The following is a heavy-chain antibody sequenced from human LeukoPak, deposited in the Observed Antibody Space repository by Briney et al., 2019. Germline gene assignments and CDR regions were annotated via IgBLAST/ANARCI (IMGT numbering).Heavy chain of an antibody. CDR3: ARGYYDFWSGVYYYYYMDV. CDR2: ISAYNGNT. J-gene: IGHJ6*03. Sequence: ASVKVSCKASGYTFTSYGISWVRQAPGQGLEWMGWISAYNGNTSYAQKLQGRVTMTTDTSTSTAYMELRSLRSDDTAVYYCARGYYDFWSGVYYYYYMDVWGKGTTVTVSS. V-gene: IGHV1-18*01. CDR1: GYTFTSYG. D-gene: IGHD3-3*01.